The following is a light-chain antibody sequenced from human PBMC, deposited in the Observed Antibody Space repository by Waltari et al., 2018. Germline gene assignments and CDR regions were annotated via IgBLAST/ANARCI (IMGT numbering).Light chain of an antibody. CDR3: LLSYSGARWV. CDR2: DTS. CDR1: TGAVTSGHF. V-gene: IGLV7-46*01. J-gene: IGLJ3*02. Sequence: QAVVTQEPSVTVSPGGTVTLTCGSSTGAVTSGHFPYWFQQKPGQAPMTLIYDTSNKHSWTPARFSGSLLGDKAAVTLSGAQPEDEAEYYCLLSYSGARWVFGGGTKLTVL.